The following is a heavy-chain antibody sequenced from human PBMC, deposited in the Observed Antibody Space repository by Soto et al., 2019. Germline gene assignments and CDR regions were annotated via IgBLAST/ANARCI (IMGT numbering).Heavy chain of an antibody. Sequence: LSLTCTVSGGSISSSSYYWGWIRQPPGKGLEWIGSIYYSGSTYYNPSLKSRVTISVDTSKNQFSLKLSSVTAADTAVYYCSGVYGDYWVGYWGQGTLVPSPQ. CDR2: IYYSGST. CDR3: SGVYGDYWVGY. D-gene: IGHD4-17*01. J-gene: IGHJ4*02. CDR1: GGSISSSSYY. V-gene: IGHV4-39*01.